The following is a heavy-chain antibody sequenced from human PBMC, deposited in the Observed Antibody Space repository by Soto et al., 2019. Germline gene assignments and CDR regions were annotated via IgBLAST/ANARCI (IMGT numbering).Heavy chain of an antibody. CDR2: INADNGDT. D-gene: IGHD4-4*01. Sequence: ASVKVSCKTSGYTFTSYAIHWVRHAPGQRLEWMGWINADNGDTKYSQKFSGRDTITRDTSANTAFMEVSSLRSEDTAMYYCARELQGLYYFDFWGQGTLVTVSS. CDR1: GYTFTSYA. CDR3: ARELQGLYYFDF. V-gene: IGHV1-3*01. J-gene: IGHJ4*02.